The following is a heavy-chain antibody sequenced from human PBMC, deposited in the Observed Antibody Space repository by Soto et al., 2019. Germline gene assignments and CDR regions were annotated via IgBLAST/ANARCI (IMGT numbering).Heavy chain of an antibody. J-gene: IGHJ3*02. D-gene: IGHD3-10*01. CDR1: GGSFSGYY. Sequence: QVQLQQWGAGLLKPSETLSLTCAVYGGSFSGYYWSWIRQPPGKGLEWIGEINHSGSTNYNPSLKSRVTISVDTSKNQFSLKLSSVTAAHAAVYYCARGTWVRSAFDIWGQGTMVTVSS. V-gene: IGHV4-34*01. CDR3: ARGTWVRSAFDI. CDR2: INHSGST.